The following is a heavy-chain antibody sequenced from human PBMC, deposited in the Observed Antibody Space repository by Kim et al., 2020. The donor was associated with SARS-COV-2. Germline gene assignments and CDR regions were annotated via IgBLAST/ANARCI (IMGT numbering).Heavy chain of an antibody. CDR1: GGSISSSSYY. D-gene: IGHD6-19*01. Sequence: SETLSLTCTVSGGSISSSSYYWGWIRQPPGKVLEWIGSIYYSGSTYYNPSLKSRVTISVDTSKNQFSLKLSSVTAADTAVYYCARYIVYSSGWYGGHPKVGWFDPWGQGTLVTVSS. V-gene: IGHV4-39*01. J-gene: IGHJ5*02. CDR3: ARYIVYSSGWYGGHPKVGWFDP. CDR2: IYYSGST.